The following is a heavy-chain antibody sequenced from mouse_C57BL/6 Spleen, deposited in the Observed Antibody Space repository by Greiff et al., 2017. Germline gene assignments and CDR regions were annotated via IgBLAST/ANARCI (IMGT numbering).Heavy chain of an antibody. Sequence: QVQLQQSGAELVKPGASVKMSCKASGYTFTSYWITWVKQRPGQGLEWIGDIYPGSGSTNYNEKFKSKATLTVDTSSSTAYMQLSSLTSEDSAVYYCARFTTVVARAMDYWGQGTSVTVSS. D-gene: IGHD1-1*01. CDR1: GYTFTSYW. CDR3: ARFTTVVARAMDY. J-gene: IGHJ4*01. V-gene: IGHV1-55*01. CDR2: IYPGSGST.